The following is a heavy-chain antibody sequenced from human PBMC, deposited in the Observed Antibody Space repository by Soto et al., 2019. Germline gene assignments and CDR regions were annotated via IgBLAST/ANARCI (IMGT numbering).Heavy chain of an antibody. CDR1: GFTFSSYA. Sequence: QVQLVESGGGVVQPGRSLRLSCAASGFTFSSYAMHWVRQAPGKGLEWVAVISYDGSNKYYADSVKGRFTISRDNSKNTLYLQMNSLRAVDTAVYYCASEKRDYYGSGGYSFQFDPWGQGTLVTVSS. CDR3: ASEKRDYYGSGGYSFQFDP. V-gene: IGHV3-30-3*01. CDR2: ISYDGSNK. J-gene: IGHJ5*02. D-gene: IGHD3-10*01.